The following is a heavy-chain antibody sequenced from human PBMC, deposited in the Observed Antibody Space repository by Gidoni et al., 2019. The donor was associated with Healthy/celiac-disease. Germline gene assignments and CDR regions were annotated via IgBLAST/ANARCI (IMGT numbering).Heavy chain of an antibody. CDR3: AKDIDSDILTGHPDY. CDR1: GFTLDDYA. Sequence: EVQLVESGGGLVQPGRSLRLSCAASGFTLDDYAMHWVRQAPGKGLEWVSGISWNSGSIGYADSVKGRFTISRDNAKNSLYLQMNSLRAEDTALYYCAKDIDSDILTGHPDYWGQGTLVTVSS. J-gene: IGHJ4*02. CDR2: ISWNSGSI. D-gene: IGHD3-9*01. V-gene: IGHV3-9*01.